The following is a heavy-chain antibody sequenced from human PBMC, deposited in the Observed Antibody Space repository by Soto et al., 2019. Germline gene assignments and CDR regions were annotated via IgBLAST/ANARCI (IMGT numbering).Heavy chain of an antibody. D-gene: IGHD6-25*01. CDR2: IYTSGST. CDR1: GGSISSYY. V-gene: IGHV4-4*07. CDR3: ARDLGPRRLQSLYYYGMDV. Sequence: SETLSLTCTVSGGSISSYYWSWIRQPAGKGLEWIGRIYTSGSTNYNPSLKSRVTMSVDTSKNQFSLKLSSVTAEDTAVYYCARDLGPRRLQSLYYYGMDVWGQGTTVTVYS. J-gene: IGHJ6*02.